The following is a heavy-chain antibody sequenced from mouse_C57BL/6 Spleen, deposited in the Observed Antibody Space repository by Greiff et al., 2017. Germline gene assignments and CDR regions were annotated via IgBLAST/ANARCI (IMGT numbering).Heavy chain of an antibody. CDR2: IYPSDSET. CDR3: ARELGYFDY. CDR1: DYTFTSYW. D-gene: IGHD4-1*01. V-gene: IGHV1-61*01. J-gene: IGHJ2*01. Sequence: QVQLQQPGAELVRPGSSVKLSCKASDYTFTSYWMDWVKQRPGQGLEWIGNIYPSDSETHYNQKFKDKATLTVDKSSSTAYMQLSSLTSEDSAVYYCARELGYFDYWGQGTTLTVSS.